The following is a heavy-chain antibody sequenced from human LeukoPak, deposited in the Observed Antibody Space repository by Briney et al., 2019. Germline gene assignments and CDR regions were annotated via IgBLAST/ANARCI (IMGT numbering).Heavy chain of an antibody. V-gene: IGHV4-31*03. D-gene: IGHD3-10*01. J-gene: IGHJ4*02. CDR2: IYSSGSI. CDR1: GGSMSSDDYH. CDR3: AKGGVVRGDNYNFGY. Sequence: SQNLCLTCTVSGGSMSSDDYHWSWIRQHPGKGLEWIGYIYSSGSIYYNPSLMSRVTISVDTSKNQFSLTLTSLTAADTAVYYCAKGGVVRGDNYNFGYWGQGTLVTVSS.